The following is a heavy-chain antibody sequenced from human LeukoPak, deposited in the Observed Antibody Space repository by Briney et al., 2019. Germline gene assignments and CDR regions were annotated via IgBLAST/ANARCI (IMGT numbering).Heavy chain of an antibody. D-gene: IGHD3-9*01. CDR3: ARGPIYLWIYYGMDV. CDR2: IRSEAYGQTT. CDR1: GFSFGDHA. J-gene: IGHJ6*02. V-gene: IGHV3-49*04. Sequence: GSLRLSCTASGFSFGDHAMTCVRQAPGKGLEWVSFIRSEAYGQTTEYAASVKDRFTISRDNSKGIVYLQMNSLKTEDTAKYYCARGPIYLWIYYGMDVWGQGTTVIVSS.